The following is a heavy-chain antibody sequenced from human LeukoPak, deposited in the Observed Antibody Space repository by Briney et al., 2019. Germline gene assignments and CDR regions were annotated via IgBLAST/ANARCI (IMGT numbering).Heavy chain of an antibody. CDR1: GFTFSSCW. J-gene: IGHJ3*01. D-gene: IGHD1-14*01. Sequence: PGGSLRLSCAASGFTFSSCWMHWVRQAPGKGLMWVSRINPDGSSTNYADSVMGRFTISRDNAKNTLYLQMNSLRAEDTAVYYCAKPCVTVDRWGKGPMVTASS. CDR2: INPDGSST. CDR3: AKPCVTVDR. V-gene: IGHV3-74*01.